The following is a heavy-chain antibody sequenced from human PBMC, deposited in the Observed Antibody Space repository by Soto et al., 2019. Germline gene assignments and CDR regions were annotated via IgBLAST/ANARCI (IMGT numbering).Heavy chain of an antibody. J-gene: IGHJ4*02. CDR3: ARDKTPYYDILTGYPEKYFDY. CDR2: ISSSSSYI. CDR1: GFTFSSYS. Sequence: GGSLRLSCAASGFTFSSYSMNWVRQAPGKGLEWVSSISSSSSYIYYADSVKGRFTISRDNAKNSLYLQMNSLRAEDTAVYYCARDKTPYYDILTGYPEKYFDYWGQGTLVTVSS. D-gene: IGHD3-9*01. V-gene: IGHV3-21*01.